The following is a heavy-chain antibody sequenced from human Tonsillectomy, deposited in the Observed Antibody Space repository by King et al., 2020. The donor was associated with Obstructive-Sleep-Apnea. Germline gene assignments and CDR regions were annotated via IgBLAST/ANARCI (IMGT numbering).Heavy chain of an antibody. J-gene: IGHJ3*02. Sequence: QLVQSGGGVVQPGRSLRLSCAASGFTFSSYGMHWVRQAPGKGLEWVAVISYDGSNKYYADSVKGRFTISRDNSKNTLYLQMNSLRAEDTAVYYCAKLAYDILTGHPGGNNAVDIWGQGTMVTVSS. V-gene: IGHV3-30*18. CDR1: GFTFSSYG. D-gene: IGHD3-9*01. CDR3: AKLAYDILTGHPGGNNAVDI. CDR2: ISYDGSNK.